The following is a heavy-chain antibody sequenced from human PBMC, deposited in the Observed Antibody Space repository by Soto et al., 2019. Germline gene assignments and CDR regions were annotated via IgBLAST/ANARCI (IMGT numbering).Heavy chain of an antibody. Sequence: QVQLVESGGGVVQPGRSLRLSCAASGFTFSSYGMHWVRQAPGKGLEWVAVIWYDGSNKYYADSVKGRFTISRDNSKNTRYRQMNSLRAEDTAVYYCAREGLTGGCFDYWGQGTLVTVSS. D-gene: IGHD6-19*01. CDR3: AREGLTGGCFDY. J-gene: IGHJ4*02. V-gene: IGHV3-33*01. CDR1: GFTFSSYG. CDR2: IWYDGSNK.